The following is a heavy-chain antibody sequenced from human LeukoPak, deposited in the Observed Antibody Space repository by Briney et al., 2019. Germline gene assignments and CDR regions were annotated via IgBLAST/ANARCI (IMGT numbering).Heavy chain of an antibody. CDR1: GFTFSSYS. V-gene: IGHV3-21*01. J-gene: IGHJ6*04. CDR3: ARDPTRDDGEAMVRGAPYHGMDV. CDR2: ISSSSSYI. D-gene: IGHD3-10*01. Sequence: GGSLRLSCAASGFTFSSYSMNWGRQAPGKGLEWVSSISSSSSYIYYADSVKGRFTISRDNAKNSLYLQMNSLRAEDTAVYYCARDPTRDDGEAMVRGAPYHGMDVWGKGTTVTVSS.